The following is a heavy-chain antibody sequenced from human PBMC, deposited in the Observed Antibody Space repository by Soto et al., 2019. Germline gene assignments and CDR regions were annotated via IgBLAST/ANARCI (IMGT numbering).Heavy chain of an antibody. CDR2: IYYSGST. J-gene: IGHJ6*02. V-gene: IGHV4-59*01. CDR1: GGSISSYY. D-gene: IGHD4-17*01. CDR3: ARSNYGDYVAEELDYGMDV. Sequence: PSETLSLTCTVSGGSISSYYWSWIRQPPGKGLEWIGYIYYSGSTNYNPSLKSRVTISVDTSKNQFSLKLSSVTAADTAVYYCARSNYGDYVAEELDYGMDVWGQGTTVTVSS.